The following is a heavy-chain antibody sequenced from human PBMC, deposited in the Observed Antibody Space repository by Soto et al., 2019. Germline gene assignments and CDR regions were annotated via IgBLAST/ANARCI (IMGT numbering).Heavy chain of an antibody. CDR3: ATDQWAITTFGELVPFFDY. J-gene: IGHJ4*02. CDR2: IMSKAVGGTI. CDR1: GFTFSDAW. Sequence: EVQLVESGGGLIKPGGSLRVSCAASGFTFSDAWMNWVRQAPGRGLEWVGRIMSKAVGGTIHYAAPVNGRFTISRDDSRDTVYLQMDSLRPEDTAVYFCATDQWAITTFGELVPFFDYWGLGTLVTVSS. D-gene: IGHD3-3*01. V-gene: IGHV3-15*07.